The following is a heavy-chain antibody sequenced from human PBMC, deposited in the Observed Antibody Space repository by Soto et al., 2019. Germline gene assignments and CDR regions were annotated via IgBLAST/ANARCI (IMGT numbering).Heavy chain of an antibody. CDR1: GFTFSDHY. Sequence: GGSLRLSCEASGFTFSDHYMSWIRQAPGKGLEWLSYISGSNTYTDYAGSVKGRFTISRDNAQNSLHLQMNSLRADDTAVYYCAREYGLEMATLDFWGQGTLVTVSS. V-gene: IGHV3-11*05. D-gene: IGHD5-12*01. CDR3: AREYGLEMATLDF. J-gene: IGHJ4*02. CDR2: ISGSNTYT.